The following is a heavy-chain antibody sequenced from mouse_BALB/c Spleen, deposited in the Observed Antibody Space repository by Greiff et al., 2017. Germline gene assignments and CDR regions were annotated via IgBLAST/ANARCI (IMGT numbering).Heavy chain of an antibody. CDR1: GYTFTDYW. J-gene: IGHJ2*01. CDR2: IDTSDSYT. CDR3: ATSGLTTVVGFDY. D-gene: IGHD1-1*01. V-gene: IGHV1-69*01. Sequence: QVQLQQPGAELVMPGASVKMSCKASGYTFTDYWMHWVKQRPGQGLEWIGAIDTSDSYTSYNQKFKGKATLTVDESSSTAYMQLSSLTSEDSAVYYCATSGLTTVVGFDYWGQGTTLTVSS.